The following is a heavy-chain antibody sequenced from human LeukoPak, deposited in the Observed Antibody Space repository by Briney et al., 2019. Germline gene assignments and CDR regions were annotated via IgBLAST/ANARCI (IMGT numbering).Heavy chain of an antibody. CDR2: INSDGIST. CDR1: GFTFSRYW. CDR3: ARVKSYWGDFDY. V-gene: IGHV3-74*01. J-gene: IGHJ4*02. Sequence: PGGSLRLSCAASGFTFSRYWMHWVRQAPGKGLVWVSRINSDGISTNYADYVKGRFTISRDNAKSTLYLEMNSLRAEDTAVYYCARVKSYWGDFDYWGQGTLVTVSS. D-gene: IGHD1-26*01.